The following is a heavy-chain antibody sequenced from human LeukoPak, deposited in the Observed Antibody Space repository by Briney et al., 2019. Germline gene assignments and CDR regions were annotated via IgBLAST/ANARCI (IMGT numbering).Heavy chain of an antibody. J-gene: IGHJ4*02. CDR2: IKDDGSEK. D-gene: IGHD6-19*01. Sequence: GGSLRLSCAASGFTFSNYWMSWVRQPPGKGLEWVANIKDDGSEKYYVDSVKSRFTISRDNAKNSLYLQMISLRAEDTAVYYCARDFEDLQWLVSFDYWGQGPLVTVSS. V-gene: IGHV3-7*01. CDR3: ARDFEDLQWLVSFDY. CDR1: GFTFSNYW.